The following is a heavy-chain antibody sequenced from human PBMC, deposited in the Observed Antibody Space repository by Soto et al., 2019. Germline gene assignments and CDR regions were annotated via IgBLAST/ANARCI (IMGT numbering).Heavy chain of an antibody. CDR2: INGYNGNA. J-gene: IGHJ6*02. V-gene: IGHV1-18*01. CDR1: GYTFTTYG. CDR3: ARMGDVPYYYYGLDV. Sequence: QVQLVQSGAEVKKPGASVTVSCKASGYTFTTYGVSGVRQAPGQGLEWLGWINGYNGNAKYAENLQGRVTMTTDTSTSTAYMALRSLRSDDTAGYYCARMGDVPYYYYGLDVWGQGTTVPVSS. D-gene: IGHD3-16*01.